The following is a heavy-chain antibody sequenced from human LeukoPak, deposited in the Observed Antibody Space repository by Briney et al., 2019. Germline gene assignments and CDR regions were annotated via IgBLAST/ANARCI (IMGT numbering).Heavy chain of an antibody. CDR2: MELDSADT. J-gene: IGHJ4*02. CDR3: ARGPPESSSSDY. CDR1: GYTFTSYD. D-gene: IGHD6-13*01. Sequence: GASVKVSCKASGYTFTSYDINWGRQATGQRREGRGWMELDSADTGYAQKFQCRVTMPRNTSMSTAYMELSSLRSEDTAVYYCARGPPESSSSDYWGPGTLVTVSS. V-gene: IGHV1-8*01.